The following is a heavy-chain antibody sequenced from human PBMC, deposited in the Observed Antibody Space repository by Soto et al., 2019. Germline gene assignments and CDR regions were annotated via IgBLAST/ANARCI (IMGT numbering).Heavy chain of an antibody. V-gene: IGHV4-39*01. CDR1: GGSISSSSYY. D-gene: IGHD3-10*01. Sequence: SETLSLTCTVSGGSISSSSYYWGWIRQPPGKGLEWIGSIYYSGSTYYNPSLKSRVTISVDTSKNQFSLKLSSVTAADTAVYYCARHVEDGVQGFGELLLYYYYYYYMDVWGKGTTVTVSS. CDR3: ARHVEDGVQGFGELLLYYYYYYYMDV. CDR2: IYYSGST. J-gene: IGHJ6*03.